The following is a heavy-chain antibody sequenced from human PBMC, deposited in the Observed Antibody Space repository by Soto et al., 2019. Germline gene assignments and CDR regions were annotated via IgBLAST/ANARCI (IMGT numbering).Heavy chain of an antibody. CDR3: ARAFPSGWDNDEYFQH. J-gene: IGHJ1*01. Sequence: ASVKVSCKASGYTFTSYGISGVLEAPGQGLEWMGWISAYNGNTNYAQKLQGRVTMTTDTSTSTAYMELRSLRSDDTAVYYCARAFPSGWDNDEYFQHWGQGTLVTVSS. V-gene: IGHV1-18*01. D-gene: IGHD6-19*01. CDR1: GYTFTSYG. CDR2: ISAYNGNT.